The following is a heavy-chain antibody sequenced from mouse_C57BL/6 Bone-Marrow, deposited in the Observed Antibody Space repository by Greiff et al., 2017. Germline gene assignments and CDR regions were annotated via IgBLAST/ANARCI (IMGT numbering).Heavy chain of an antibody. V-gene: IGHV1-15*01. CDR2: IDPETGGT. CDR1: GYTFTDYE. Sequence: VQLQQSGAELVRPGASVTLSCKASGYTFTDYEMPWVKQTPVHGLEWIGAIDPETGGTAYNQKFKGKAILTADKSSSSAYMELRSLTSEDSAVYYCTRPTMIKEWYFDVWGTGATVTVSS. J-gene: IGHJ1*03. D-gene: IGHD2-4*01. CDR3: TRPTMIKEWYFDV.